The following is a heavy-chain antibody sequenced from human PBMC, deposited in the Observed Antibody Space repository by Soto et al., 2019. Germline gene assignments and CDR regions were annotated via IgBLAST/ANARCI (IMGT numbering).Heavy chain of an antibody. CDR2: ISYDGSIT. CDR1: GFMFSYSA. J-gene: IGHJ4*02. V-gene: IGHV3-30-3*01. CDR3: ARDSTHNYGGNIDF. D-gene: IGHD4-17*01. Sequence: QVQLVESGGGVVQPGRSLRLSCTASGFMFSYSAMHWVRQAPGKGLEWVTLISYDGSITSYSDSVKGRFTISRDNSKNPLFLEMNNLRPDDTAVYHCARDSTHNYGGNIDFWGQGTLVSVSS.